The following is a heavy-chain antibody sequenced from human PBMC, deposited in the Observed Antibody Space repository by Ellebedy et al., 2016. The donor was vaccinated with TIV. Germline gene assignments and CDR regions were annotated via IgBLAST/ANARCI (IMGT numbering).Heavy chain of an antibody. Sequence: ASVKVSCKASSYTFSSYSMSWVRQAPGQGLEWMGWTSADNGNTNYAQKFQGRVTMTSDTSATTAYMELRSLRFDDTAVYYCARGRGSSGYSFWGQGTLVTVSS. CDR2: TSADNGNT. J-gene: IGHJ4*02. V-gene: IGHV1-18*01. CDR1: SYTFSSYS. CDR3: ARGRGSSGYSF. D-gene: IGHD3-22*01.